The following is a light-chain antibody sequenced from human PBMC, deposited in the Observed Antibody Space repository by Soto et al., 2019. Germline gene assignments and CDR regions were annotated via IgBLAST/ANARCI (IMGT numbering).Light chain of an antibody. J-gene: IGKJ5*01. CDR3: QHRSRPPNT. CDR1: QSISSY. V-gene: IGKV1-39*01. Sequence: DIQMTQSASSLSASVGDRVTITVRASQSISSYLNWYQQKPGKAPKLLIYAASSLQSGVPSRFSASGSGTDFTLTIISLQPEDFPPYSCQHRSRPPNTFPRGTRLEV. CDR2: AAS.